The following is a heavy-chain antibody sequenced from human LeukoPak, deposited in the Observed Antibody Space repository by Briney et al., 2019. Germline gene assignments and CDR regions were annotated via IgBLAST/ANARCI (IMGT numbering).Heavy chain of an antibody. CDR1: GYTFKNYD. Sequence: GASVKVSCKASGYTFKNYDINWVRQATGQGLEWMGWMNPNSGNTGFAQKFQDRVSMTRDTSINTAYMELTSLRSWDTAVYYCARSQITFGGVIVIYFDYWGQGTLVTVSS. J-gene: IGHJ4*02. CDR2: MNPNSGNT. D-gene: IGHD3-16*02. CDR3: ARSQITFGGVIVIYFDY. V-gene: IGHV1-8*02.